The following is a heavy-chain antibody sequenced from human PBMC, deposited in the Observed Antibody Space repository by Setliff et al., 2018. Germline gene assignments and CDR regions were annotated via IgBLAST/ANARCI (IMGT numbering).Heavy chain of an antibody. CDR2: IYTSGNT. V-gene: IGHV4-61*09. CDR1: GGSISSGSYY. D-gene: IGHD6-19*01. J-gene: IGHJ5*02. Sequence: PSETLSLTCTVSGGSISSGSYYWGWIRQPAGKGLEWIGHIYTSGNTDYSPSLKRRVTISVDTSKNQFSLKLSSVTAADTAVYYCARNRLLIAVDQGFDPWAREPWSPSPQ. CDR3: ARNRLLIAVDQGFDP.